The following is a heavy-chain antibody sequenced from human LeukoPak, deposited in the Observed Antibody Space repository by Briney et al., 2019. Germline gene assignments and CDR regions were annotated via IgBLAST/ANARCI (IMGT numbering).Heavy chain of an antibody. CDR1: GYTFTGYY. J-gene: IGHJ4*02. CDR2: INPNSGGT. D-gene: IGHD6-13*01. CDR3: ARSLTGSSWYDY. Sequence: ASVKVSCRASGYTFTGYYMHWVRQAPGQGLEWTGWINPNSGGTNYAQKFQGRVTMTRDTSISTAYMELSRLRSDDTAVYYCARSLTGSSWYDYWGQGTLVTVSS. V-gene: IGHV1-2*02.